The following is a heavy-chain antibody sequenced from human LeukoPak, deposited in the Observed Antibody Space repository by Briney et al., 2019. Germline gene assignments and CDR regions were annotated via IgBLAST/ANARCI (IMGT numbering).Heavy chain of an antibody. V-gene: IGHV1-2*02. CDR2: IKPNSGGT. Sequence: EASVKVSCKASGYTFTGRSMYWVRQAPGQGLEWMGWIKPNSGGTNYAQKFQGRVTMTRDTSISTAYMELSRLRSDDTAVYYCARGPHGRIYDILTGFDYWGQGTLVTVSS. J-gene: IGHJ4*02. CDR3: ARGPHGRIYDILTGFDY. D-gene: IGHD3-9*01. CDR1: GYTFTGRS.